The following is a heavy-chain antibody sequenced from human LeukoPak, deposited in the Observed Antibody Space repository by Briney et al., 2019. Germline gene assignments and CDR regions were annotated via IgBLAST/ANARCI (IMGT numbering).Heavy chain of an antibody. J-gene: IGHJ4*02. CDR3: TRVGTGTPHFDY. Sequence: GGSLRLSCAASGLDFSGYALHWVRQAPGQGLEWVAVISNDGINKYYADSVKGRFTISRGNSKNTLYLQMNSLRLEDTAIYYCTRVGTGTPHFDYWGQGTLVTVSS. CDR1: GLDFSGYA. CDR2: ISNDGINK. V-gene: IGHV3-30*04. D-gene: IGHD1-1*01.